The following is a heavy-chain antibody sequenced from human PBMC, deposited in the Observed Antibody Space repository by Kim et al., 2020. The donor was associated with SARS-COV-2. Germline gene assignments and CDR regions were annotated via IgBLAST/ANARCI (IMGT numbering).Heavy chain of an antibody. CDR1: GGSLSDYD. Sequence: SETLSLTCAVYGGSLSDYDWGWIRQPPGKGLEWIGEINYGGTPHYNPSLKSRVTISEDKSKNQVSLKLSSMTAADTAMYFCARFEYGDNDGRVRDDWGQGTLVTVSS. J-gene: IGHJ4*02. V-gene: IGHV4-34*01. D-gene: IGHD4-17*01. CDR3: ARFEYGDNDGRVRDD. CDR2: INYGGTP.